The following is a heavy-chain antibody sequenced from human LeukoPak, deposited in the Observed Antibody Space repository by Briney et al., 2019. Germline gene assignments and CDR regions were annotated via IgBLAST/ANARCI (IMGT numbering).Heavy chain of an antibody. V-gene: IGHV3-23*01. Sequence: QPGGSLRLSCAASGFTFSSYAMTWVRQAPGKGLEWVSSISGDGGYTYYADFVKGRFTISRDNSNNTLYLPMNSLRAEDTAVYYCAKGLDGSGSYSPPDYWGQGTLVTVSS. J-gene: IGHJ4*02. CDR3: AKGLDGSGSYSPPDY. D-gene: IGHD3-10*01. CDR2: ISGDGGYT. CDR1: GFTFSSYA.